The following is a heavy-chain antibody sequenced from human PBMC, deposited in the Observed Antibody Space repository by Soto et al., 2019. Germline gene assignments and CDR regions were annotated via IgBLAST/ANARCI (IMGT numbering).Heavy chain of an antibody. J-gene: IGHJ3*02. CDR3: AADPRYSSGWFDAFDI. CDR2: IVVGSGNT. Sequence: SVKVSCKASGFTFTSFAMQWVRQARGQRLEWIGWIVVGSGNTNYAQKSQERVTITRDMSTSTAYMELSSLRSEDTAVYYCAADPRYSSGWFDAFDIWGQGTMVTVSS. CDR1: GFTFTSFA. V-gene: IGHV1-58*02. D-gene: IGHD6-19*01.